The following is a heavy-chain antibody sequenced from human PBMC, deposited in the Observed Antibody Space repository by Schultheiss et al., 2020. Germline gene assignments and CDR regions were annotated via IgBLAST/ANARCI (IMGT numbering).Heavy chain of an antibody. Sequence: GGSLRLSCAASGFTFDDYAMHWVRQAPGKGLEWVSSISWNSGSIGYADSVKGRFTISRDNAKNTLYLQMNSLRAEDTAVYYCARDGSSWYLTWFDPWGQGTLVTVSS. CDR1: GFTFDDYA. V-gene: IGHV3-9*01. CDR2: ISWNSGSI. J-gene: IGHJ5*02. D-gene: IGHD6-13*01. CDR3: ARDGSSWYLTWFDP.